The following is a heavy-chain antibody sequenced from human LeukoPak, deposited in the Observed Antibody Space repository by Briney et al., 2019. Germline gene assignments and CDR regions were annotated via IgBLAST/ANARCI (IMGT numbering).Heavy chain of an antibody. CDR1: GGSINNYY. Sequence: SETLSLTCNVSGGSINNYYWSWIRQPPGKGLEWIAYIYNSGSTSYNPSLKSRVTISVDTSKNQFSLKLSSVTAADTAVYYCARHYDYYYYMDVWGKGTTVTVSS. V-gene: IGHV4-59*08. CDR2: IYNSGST. CDR3: ARHYDYYYYMDV. D-gene: IGHD3-16*01. J-gene: IGHJ6*03.